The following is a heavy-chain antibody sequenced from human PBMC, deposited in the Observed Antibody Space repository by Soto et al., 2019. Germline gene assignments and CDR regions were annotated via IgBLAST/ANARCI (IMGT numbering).Heavy chain of an antibody. V-gene: IGHV1-46*01. CDR2: INPFDGSR. Sequence: ASVKVSCKASGYIFTSYYIHWVRQAPGQGLEWMGWINPFDGSRMFAQSFQGRVTMTRDTSTSTVYMEVSSLRSEDTAVYYCARESRYCSGGSCYFLPGIDYWGQGTLVT. D-gene: IGHD2-15*01. CDR1: GYIFTSYY. J-gene: IGHJ4*02. CDR3: ARESRYCSGGSCYFLPGIDY.